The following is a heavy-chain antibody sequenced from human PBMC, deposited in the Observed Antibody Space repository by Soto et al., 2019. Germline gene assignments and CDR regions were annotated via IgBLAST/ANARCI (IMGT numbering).Heavy chain of an antibody. D-gene: IGHD4-17*01. Sequence: QVQLVESGGGVVQPGRSLRLSCAASGFTFSSYGMHWVRQAPGKGLEWVAVISYDGSNKYYEDSVKGRFTMSRDNSKNTLYLQMNSLRAEDTAVYYCAKEKGQASYGDYPLDFDYWGQGTLVTVSS. CDR1: GFTFSSYG. J-gene: IGHJ4*02. CDR3: AKEKGQASYGDYPLDFDY. CDR2: ISYDGSNK. V-gene: IGHV3-30*18.